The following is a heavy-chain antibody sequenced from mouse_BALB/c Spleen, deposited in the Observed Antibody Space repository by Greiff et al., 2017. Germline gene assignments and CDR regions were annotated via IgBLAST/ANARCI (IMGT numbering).Heavy chain of an antibody. CDR3: ARRDYGNSFAY. D-gene: IGHD2-1*01. V-gene: IGHV5-9-4*01. Sequence: EVMLVESGGGLVKPGGSLKLSCAASGFTFSSYAMSWVRQSPEKRLEWVAEISSGGSYTYYPDTVTGRFTISRDNAKNTLYLEMSSLRSEDTAMYYCARRDYGNSFAYWGQGTLVTVSA. CDR2: ISSGGSYT. J-gene: IGHJ3*01. CDR1: GFTFSSYA.